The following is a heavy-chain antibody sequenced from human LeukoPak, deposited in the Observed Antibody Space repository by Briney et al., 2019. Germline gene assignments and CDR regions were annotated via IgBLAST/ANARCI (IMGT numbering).Heavy chain of an antibody. Sequence: GGSLRLSCAVSGFPFSDAWMNWVRQAPGKGLEWVSYISSSSSTIYYADSVKGRFTISRDNAKDSLYLQMNSLRAEDTAVYYCARAAGEWGQGTLVTVSS. V-gene: IGHV3-48*01. D-gene: IGHD4-17*01. J-gene: IGHJ4*02. CDR2: ISSSSSTI. CDR1: GFPFSDAW. CDR3: ARAAGE.